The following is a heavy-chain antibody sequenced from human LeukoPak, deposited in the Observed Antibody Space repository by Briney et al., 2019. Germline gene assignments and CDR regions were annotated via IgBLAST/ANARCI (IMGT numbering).Heavy chain of an antibody. Sequence: PGGSLRLSCSASGFTFSSYAMHWVRQAPGKGLEYVSAISSNGGSIYYADSVKGRFTISRDNAKNSLYLQMNSLRAEDTAVYYCARDLHLTTAEDWNYFGYYYYYGMDVWGQGTTVTVSS. V-gene: IGHV3-64*04. CDR2: ISSNGGSI. CDR1: GFTFSSYA. J-gene: IGHJ6*02. CDR3: ARDLHLTTAEDWNYFGYYYYYGMDV. D-gene: IGHD1-7*01.